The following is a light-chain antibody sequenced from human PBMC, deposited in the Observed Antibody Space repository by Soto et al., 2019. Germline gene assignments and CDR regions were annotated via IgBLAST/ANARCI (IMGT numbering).Light chain of an antibody. CDR1: QGVSNW. V-gene: IGKV1-12*01. CDR2: AAS. CDR3: QQANSLPYT. J-gene: IGKJ2*01. Sequence: DIQMTQSPSSVSASVGDRVTISCRASQGVSNWLAWYQQKPGKAPKLLIYAASTLRSGVPSRFRGSGSGTDFTFTISSLQPEDFATYYCQQANSLPYTFGQGTKLEIK.